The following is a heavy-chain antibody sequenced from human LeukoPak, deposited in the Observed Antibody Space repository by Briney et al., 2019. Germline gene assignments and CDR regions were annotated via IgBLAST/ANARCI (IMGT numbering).Heavy chain of an antibody. V-gene: IGHV3-11*04. CDR1: GFTFSDYY. Sequence: GGSLGLSCAASGFTFSDYYMTWIRQAPGRGLEWVSYISNTGSTMYYADSVKGRFTISRDNAKNSLYLQMNSLRAEDTAVYYCARVYRSGGSIDYWGQGPLVTVSS. J-gene: IGHJ4*02. CDR2: ISNTGSTM. CDR3: ARVYRSGGSIDY. D-gene: IGHD2-15*01.